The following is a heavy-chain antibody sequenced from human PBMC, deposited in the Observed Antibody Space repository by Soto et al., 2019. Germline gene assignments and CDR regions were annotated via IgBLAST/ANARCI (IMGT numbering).Heavy chain of an antibody. V-gene: IGHV3-23*01. CDR3: AKSVVGFHHYYAMDV. J-gene: IGHJ6*02. CDR2: ISGSGVNT. CDR1: GFTFSLYA. D-gene: IGHD3-22*01. Sequence: EVQLLQPGGGLVQPGGSLRLSCAASGFTFSLYAMTWVRQAPGKGLEWVSVISGSGVNTYYADSVKGRFTVSRDNSKNTLSLQLSSLRVEDTAVYFCAKSVVGFHHYYAMDVGGRRTTVIVPS.